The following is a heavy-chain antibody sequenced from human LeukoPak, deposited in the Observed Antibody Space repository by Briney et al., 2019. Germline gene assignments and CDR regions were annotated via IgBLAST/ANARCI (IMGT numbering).Heavy chain of an antibody. Sequence: ASVKVSCKASGGTFSSYAISWVRQAPGQGLEWMGGIIPIFGTANYAQKFQGRVTITTDESTSTAYMELGSLRSEDTAVYYCATNRGYSYAQLDYWGQGTLVTVSS. CDR3: ATNRGYSYAQLDY. CDR2: IIPIFGTA. CDR1: GGTFSSYA. V-gene: IGHV1-69*05. D-gene: IGHD5-18*01. J-gene: IGHJ4*02.